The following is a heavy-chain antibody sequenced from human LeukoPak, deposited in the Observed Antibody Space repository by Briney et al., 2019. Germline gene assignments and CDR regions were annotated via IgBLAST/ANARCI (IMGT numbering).Heavy chain of an antibody. CDR3: ARARQPERVYFDY. CDR2: IYYSGST. J-gene: IGHJ4*02. V-gene: IGHV4-31*03. Sequence: SETLSLTCTVSGGSISSGGYYWSWIRQHPGKGLEWIGYIYYSGSTYYNPSLKSRVTISVDTSKNQFSLKLSSVTAADTAVYYCARARQPERVYFDYWGQGTLVTVSS. CDR1: GGSISSGGYY. D-gene: IGHD1-1*01.